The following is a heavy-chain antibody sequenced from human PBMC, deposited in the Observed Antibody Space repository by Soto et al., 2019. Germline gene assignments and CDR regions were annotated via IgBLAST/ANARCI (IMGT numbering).Heavy chain of an antibody. Sequence: PGGSLRLSCVASGFTFRNHAMTWVRQAPGKGLKWVSGISGSGIMKYYADSVRGHFIISRENAKNTLHLQMDNLRVEDTAVYYCAKEAEENEQVPIPGDNWGQGTLVTGSS. D-gene: IGHD2-2*02. CDR2: ISGSGIMK. CDR3: AKEAEENEQVPIPGDN. CDR1: GFTFRNHA. J-gene: IGHJ4*02. V-gene: IGHV3-23*01.